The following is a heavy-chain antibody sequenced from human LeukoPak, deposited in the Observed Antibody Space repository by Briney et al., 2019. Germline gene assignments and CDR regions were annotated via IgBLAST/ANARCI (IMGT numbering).Heavy chain of an antibody. V-gene: IGHV5-10-1*01. CDR3: ARHGANYGDYGWFDP. D-gene: IGHD4-17*01. Sequence: GESLKISCKGSGYSFTSYWISWVRRMPGKGLEWMGRIDPSDSYTNYSPSFQGHVTISADKSISTAYLQWSSLKASDTAMYYCARHGANYGDYGWFDPWGQGTLVTVSS. J-gene: IGHJ5*02. CDR2: IDPSDSYT. CDR1: GYSFTSYW.